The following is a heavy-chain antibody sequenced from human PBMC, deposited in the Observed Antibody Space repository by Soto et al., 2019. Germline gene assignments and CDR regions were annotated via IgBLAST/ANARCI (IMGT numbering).Heavy chain of an antibody. CDR2: IIPIFGIA. V-gene: IGHV1-69*02. J-gene: IGHJ3*02. D-gene: IGHD2-2*01. CDR3: ARQMYCSSTSCPDAFDI. CDR1: GGTFSRYS. Sequence: SVKVSCKASGGTFSRYSITWVRQAPGHGLEWIGRIIPIFGIASYAQKFQGRVTITADESTSTAYMELSSLRSDDTAMYYCARQMYCSSTSCPDAFDIWGQGTMVTVSS.